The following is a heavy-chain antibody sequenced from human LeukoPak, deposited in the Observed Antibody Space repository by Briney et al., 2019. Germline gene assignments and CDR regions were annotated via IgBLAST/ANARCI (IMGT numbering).Heavy chain of an antibody. CDR2: IDWDDDK. CDR3: ARSIAAAVNFDY. V-gene: IGHV2-70*11. CDR1: GFSLSTSGMC. D-gene: IGHD6-13*01. J-gene: IGHJ4*02. Sequence: SGPALVKPTQTLTLTCTFSGFSLSTSGMCVSWVRQPPGKALEWLARIDWDDDKYYSTSLKTRLTISKDTSKNQVVLTMTNMDPVDTATYYCARSIAAAVNFDYWGQGTLVTVSS.